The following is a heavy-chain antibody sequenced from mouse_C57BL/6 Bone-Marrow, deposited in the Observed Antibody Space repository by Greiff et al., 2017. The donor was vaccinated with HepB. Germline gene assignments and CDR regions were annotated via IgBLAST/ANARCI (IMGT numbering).Heavy chain of an antibody. Sequence: EVKLQESGGGLVQPGGSMKLSCVASGFTFSNYWMNWVRQSPEKGLEWVAQIRLKSDNYATHYAESVKGRFTISRDDSKSSVYLQMNNLRAEDTGIYYCTGTTVPPFDYWGQGTTLTVSS. CDR2: IRLKSDNYAT. V-gene: IGHV6-3*01. J-gene: IGHJ2*01. CDR1: GFTFSNYW. CDR3: TGTTVPPFDY. D-gene: IGHD1-1*01.